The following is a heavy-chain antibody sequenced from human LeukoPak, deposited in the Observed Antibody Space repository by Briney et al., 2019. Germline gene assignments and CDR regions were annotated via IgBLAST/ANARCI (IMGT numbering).Heavy chain of an antibody. Sequence: GGSLRLSCAASGFTFDDYTMHWVRQAPGRGLEWVSLISWDGGSTYYADSVKGRFTISRDNSKNSLYLQMNSLRTEDTALYYCAKDLFDCSSTSCYGPYWGQGTLVTVSS. CDR2: ISWDGGST. CDR3: AKDLFDCSSTSCYGPY. J-gene: IGHJ4*02. CDR1: GFTFDDYT. V-gene: IGHV3-43*01. D-gene: IGHD2-2*01.